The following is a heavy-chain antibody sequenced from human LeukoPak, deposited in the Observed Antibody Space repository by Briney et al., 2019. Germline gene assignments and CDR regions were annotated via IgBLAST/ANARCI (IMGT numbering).Heavy chain of an antibody. D-gene: IGHD2-2*01. CDR3: ARRVGYCSSTSCYRAFDI. CDR1: GYSFTSYW. CDR2: IYPGDSDT. J-gene: IGHJ3*02. V-gene: IGHV5-51*01. Sequence: GESLKISCKGSGYSFTSYWIGWVRPMPGKGLEWMGIIYPGDSDTRYSPSFQGQVTISADKSISTAYLQWSSLKASDTAMYYCARRVGYCSSTSCYRAFDIWGQGKMVTVSS.